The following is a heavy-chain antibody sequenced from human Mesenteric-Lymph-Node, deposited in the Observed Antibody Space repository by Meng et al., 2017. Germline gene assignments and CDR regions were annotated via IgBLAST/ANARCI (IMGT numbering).Heavy chain of an antibody. Sequence: GGSLRLSCAASGFTFSSYEMNWVRQAPGKGLEWVSYISSSGSAIYYADSVKGRFTISRDNAKNSLYLQMNSLRAEDTAVYYCARGGHDYGDYAWGWGQGTLVTVSS. CDR2: ISSSGSAI. V-gene: IGHV3-48*03. CDR1: GFTFSSYE. CDR3: ARGGHDYGDYAWG. J-gene: IGHJ4*02. D-gene: IGHD4-17*01.